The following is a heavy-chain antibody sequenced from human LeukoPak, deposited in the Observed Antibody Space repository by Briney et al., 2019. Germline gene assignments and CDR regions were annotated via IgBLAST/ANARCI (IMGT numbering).Heavy chain of an antibody. CDR1: GGSISSSSYY. CDR2: IYYSGST. Sequence: SETLSLTCTVSGGSISSSSYYWGWIRQPPGKGLEWIGSIYYSGSTYYNPSLKSRVTISVDTSKNQFSLKLSSVTAADTAVYYCARGDGGFTMISRVAFDIWGQGTMVTVSS. D-gene: IGHD3-22*01. CDR3: ARGDGGFTMISRVAFDI. V-gene: IGHV4-39*07. J-gene: IGHJ3*02.